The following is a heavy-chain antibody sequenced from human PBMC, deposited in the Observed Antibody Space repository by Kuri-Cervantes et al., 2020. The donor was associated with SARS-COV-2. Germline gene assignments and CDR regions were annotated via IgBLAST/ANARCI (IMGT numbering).Heavy chain of an antibody. V-gene: IGHV3-48*04. CDR3: ARDSSCITIFGVVTRYGMDV. Sequence: GESLKISCAASGFTFSSYGMNWVRQAPGKGLEWVSYISSSGSTIYYADSVKGRFTISRDNAKNSLYLQMNSLRAKDTAVYYCARDSSCITIFGVVTRYGMDVWGQGTTVTVSS. D-gene: IGHD3-3*01. CDR2: ISSSGSTI. J-gene: IGHJ6*02. CDR1: GFTFSSYG.